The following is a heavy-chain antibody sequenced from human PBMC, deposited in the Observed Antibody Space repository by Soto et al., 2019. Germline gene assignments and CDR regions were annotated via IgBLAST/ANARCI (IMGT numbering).Heavy chain of an antibody. Sequence: GSLRLSCAASGFTFSSYDMHWVRQATGKGLEWVSAIGTAGDTYYPGSVKSRVTISVDTSKNQFSLKLSSVTAADTAVYYCARAEHDGRYFDWLSRGYFDYWGQGTLVTVSS. CDR1: GFTFSSYD. CDR2: IGTAGDT. CDR3: ARAEHDGRYFDWLSRGYFDY. J-gene: IGHJ4*02. D-gene: IGHD3-9*01. V-gene: IGHV3-13*01.